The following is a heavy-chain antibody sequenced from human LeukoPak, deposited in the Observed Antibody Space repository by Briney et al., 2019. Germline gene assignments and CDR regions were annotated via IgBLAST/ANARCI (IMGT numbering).Heavy chain of an antibody. CDR1: GFTFISYW. D-gene: IGHD6-13*01. CDR3: AREAAAGTIHGVGENWFDP. J-gene: IGHJ5*02. CDR2: IKQDGSEK. V-gene: IGHV3-7*01. Sequence: GGSLRLSCAASGFTFISYWMSWVRQAPGKGLEWVANIKQDGSEKYYVDSVKGRFTISRDNAKNSLYLQMNSLRAEDTAVYYCAREAAAGTIHGVGENWFDPWGQGTLVTVSS.